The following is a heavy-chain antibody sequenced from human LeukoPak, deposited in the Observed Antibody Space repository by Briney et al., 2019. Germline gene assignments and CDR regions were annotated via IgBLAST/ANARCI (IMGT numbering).Heavy chain of an antibody. CDR2: INPSGGST. V-gene: IGHV1-46*01. Sequence: ASVKVSCKASGYTFTSYYMHWVRQAPGQGLEWMGIINPSGGSTSYAQKFQGRVTMTRDMSTSTVYMELSSLRSEDTAVFYCARDRGETFDYYDKYLDYWGQGTLVTVSS. J-gene: IGHJ4*02. D-gene: IGHD3-22*01. CDR3: ARDRGETFDYYDKYLDY. CDR1: GYTFTSYY.